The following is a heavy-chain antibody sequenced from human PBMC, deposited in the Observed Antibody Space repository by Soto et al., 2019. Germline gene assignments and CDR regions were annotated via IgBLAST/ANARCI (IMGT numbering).Heavy chain of an antibody. Sequence: VQLVQSGAEVKKPGSSVKVSCKASGGTFRSYALSWVRQAPGQGLEWWGGIIPLFGTTNYAQKFQGRVTITADESTSTAYMDLSSLRSDDTAVYYCARVSYYGSGTYNWFDPWGQGTLVTVSS. V-gene: IGHV1-69*01. CDR2: IIPLFGTT. J-gene: IGHJ5*02. D-gene: IGHD3-10*01. CDR3: ARVSYYGSGTYNWFDP. CDR1: GGTFRSYA.